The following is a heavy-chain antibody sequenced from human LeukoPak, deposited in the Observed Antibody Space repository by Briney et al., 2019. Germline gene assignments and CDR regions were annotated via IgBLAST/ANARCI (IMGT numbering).Heavy chain of an antibody. CDR3: ARDQDDSFDY. D-gene: IGHD2-15*01. Sequence: SGGSLRLSCAASVFTFSSYAMHWVRQAPGKGLEWVAVISYDGSNKYYADSVKGRFTISRDNSKNTLYLQMNSLRAEDTAVYYCARDQDDSFDYWGQGTLVTVSS. CDR1: VFTFSSYA. J-gene: IGHJ4*02. CDR2: ISYDGSNK. V-gene: IGHV3-30-3*01.